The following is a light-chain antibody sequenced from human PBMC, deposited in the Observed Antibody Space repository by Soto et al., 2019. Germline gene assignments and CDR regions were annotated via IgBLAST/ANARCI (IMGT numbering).Light chain of an antibody. CDR1: QSVSSN. CDR2: GTS. Sequence: EIVMTQSPATLSLCTVQTAALSCRASQSVSSNLAWYQQKPGQSPRLLIYGTSTRATGIPARFSGSGSGTEFTLTISSLQSEDFAVYYCHQYNFWPTFGQGTKVDIK. V-gene: IGKV3-15*01. J-gene: IGKJ1*01. CDR3: HQYNFWPT.